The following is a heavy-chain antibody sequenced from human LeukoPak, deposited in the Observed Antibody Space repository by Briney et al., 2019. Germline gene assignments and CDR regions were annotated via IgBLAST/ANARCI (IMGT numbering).Heavy chain of an antibody. CDR1: GGSFSGYY. Sequence: SETLSLTRAVYGGSFSGYYWSWIRQPTGKGLEWIGEINHSGSTNYNPSPKSRVTISVDTSKNQFSLKLSSVTAADTAVYYCATGYCSGGSCYFGYWGQGTLVTVSS. D-gene: IGHD2-15*01. CDR3: ATGYCSGGSCYFGY. CDR2: INHSGST. J-gene: IGHJ4*02. V-gene: IGHV4-34*01.